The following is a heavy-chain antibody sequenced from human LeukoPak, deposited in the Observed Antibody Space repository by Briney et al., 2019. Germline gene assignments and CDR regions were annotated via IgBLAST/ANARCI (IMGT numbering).Heavy chain of an antibody. Sequence: SETLSLTCTVSGGSISNYYWSWIRQPPGKELEWIGYIYDSGSTSYNPSLESRVTISVDSSKNQFSLKLSSVTAADAAVYYCARDLELGYWGQGTLVTVSS. CDR2: IYDSGST. CDR1: GGSISNYY. V-gene: IGHV4-59*01. J-gene: IGHJ4*02. CDR3: ARDLELGY. D-gene: IGHD2/OR15-2a*01.